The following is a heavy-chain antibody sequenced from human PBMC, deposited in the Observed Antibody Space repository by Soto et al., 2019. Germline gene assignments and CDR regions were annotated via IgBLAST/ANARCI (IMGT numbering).Heavy chain of an antibody. Sequence: EVQLLESGGGLVQPGGSLRLSCAASGFTFSSYAMSWVRQAPGKGLEWVSGISGSGGSTYYADSVKGRFTISRYNSKNTLYLQMNSLRAEDTAVYYCAKATYYDFWRGSKGLGMDVWGQGTTVTVSS. D-gene: IGHD3-3*01. CDR2: ISGSGGST. CDR1: GFTFSSYA. J-gene: IGHJ6*02. CDR3: AKATYYDFWRGSKGLGMDV. V-gene: IGHV3-23*01.